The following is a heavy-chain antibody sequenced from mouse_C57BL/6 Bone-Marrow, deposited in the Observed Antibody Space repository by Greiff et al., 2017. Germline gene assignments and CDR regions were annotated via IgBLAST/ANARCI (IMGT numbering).Heavy chain of an antibody. Sequence: EVQLQESGGDLVKPGGSLKLSCAASGFTFSSYGMSWVRQPPDKRLEWVSTISSGGSYPYYPHSVKGRFTISRDNAKNTLYLQMSSLKTEGTAMYYCAGRGGAHYFDYWGQGTTLTVSS. J-gene: IGHJ2*01. CDR1: GFTFSSYG. V-gene: IGHV5-6*01. D-gene: IGHD1-1*02. CDR3: AGRGGAHYFDY. CDR2: ISSGGSYP.